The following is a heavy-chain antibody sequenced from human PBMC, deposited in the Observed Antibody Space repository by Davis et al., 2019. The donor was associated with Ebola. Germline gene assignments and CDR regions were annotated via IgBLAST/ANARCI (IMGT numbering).Heavy chain of an antibody. J-gene: IGHJ4*03. CDR1: GFTFNNYA. CDR3: ASRMTTALS. V-gene: IGHV3-7*03. D-gene: IGHD4-11*01. Sequence: PGGSLRLSCAASGFTFNNYAMSWVRQAPGKGLEWVANIKQDGSEKYYVDSVKGRFTISRDNAKNSLYLQMNSLRVEDTAVYYCASRMTTALSWGQGTMVTVSS. CDR2: IKQDGSEK.